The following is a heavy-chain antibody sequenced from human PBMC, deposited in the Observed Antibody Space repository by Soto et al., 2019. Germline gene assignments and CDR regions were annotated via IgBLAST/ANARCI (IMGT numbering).Heavy chain of an antibody. D-gene: IGHD6-19*01. Sequence: QSQTLSLTCTVSGGSISSYYWSWIRQPPGKGLEWIGYIYYSGSTNYNPSLKSRVTISVDTSKNQFSLKLSSVTAADTAVYYCARRGPYSSGWYLDYWGQGTLVTVSS. V-gene: IGHV4-59*08. CDR2: IYYSGST. CDR3: ARRGPYSSGWYLDY. CDR1: GGSISSYY. J-gene: IGHJ4*02.